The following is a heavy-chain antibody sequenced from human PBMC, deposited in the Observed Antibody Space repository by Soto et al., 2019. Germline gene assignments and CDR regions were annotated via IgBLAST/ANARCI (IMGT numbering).Heavy chain of an antibody. D-gene: IGHD3-9*01. Sequence: WRSLRLSCAASVFTFSSYGMHWVRQAPGKGLEWVAFISYDGSNKYFADSVKGRFTISRDNSKNTLYLQMNSLRAEDTAVYYCATEYYDILTGYLKSGFDYWGQGTLVTVS. CDR3: ATEYYDILTGYLKSGFDY. J-gene: IGHJ4*02. CDR2: ISYDGSNK. V-gene: IGHV3-30*03. CDR1: VFTFSSYG.